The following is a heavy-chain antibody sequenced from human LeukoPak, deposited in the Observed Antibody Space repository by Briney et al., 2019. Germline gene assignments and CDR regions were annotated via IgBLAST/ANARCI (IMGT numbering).Heavy chain of an antibody. J-gene: IGHJ4*02. Sequence: SETLSLTCTVSGGSISSYYWSWIRQPPGKGLEWIGEINHSGSTNYNPSLKSRVTISVDTSKNQFSLKLSSVTAADTAVYYCARGIKSRMVAYGRYFDYWGQGTLVTVSS. D-gene: IGHD5-12*01. CDR2: INHSGST. CDR3: ARGIKSRMVAYGRYFDY. CDR1: GGSISSYY. V-gene: IGHV4-34*01.